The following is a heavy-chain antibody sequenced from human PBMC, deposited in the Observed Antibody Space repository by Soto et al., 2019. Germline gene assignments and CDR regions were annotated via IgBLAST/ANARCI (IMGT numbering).Heavy chain of an antibody. Sequence: QVQLQESGPGLVKPSETLSLTCTVSGGPITNYYCSWFRQPPGKGLEWIGYIQYNGYSAYNLSLKXXVXXSMDTSKTQFSLMLESVTATDTAVYYCARHGFGSLHGLVDVWGQGTTVIVSS. CDR2: IQYNGYS. V-gene: IGHV4-59*08. D-gene: IGHD3-10*01. CDR1: GGPITNYY. J-gene: IGHJ6*02. CDR3: ARHGFGSLHGLVDV.